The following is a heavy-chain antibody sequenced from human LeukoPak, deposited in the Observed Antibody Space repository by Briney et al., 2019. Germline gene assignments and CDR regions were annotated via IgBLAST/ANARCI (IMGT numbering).Heavy chain of an antibody. V-gene: IGHV3-23*01. J-gene: IGHJ5*02. D-gene: IGHD5-18*01. CDR1: GFTFSSYA. Sequence: PGGSLRLSCAASGFTFSSYAMSWVRQAPGEGLEWVSAISGSGGSTYYADSVRGRFTISRDNSKNTLYLQMNSLRAEDTAVYYCAKDRGYRGTNWFDPWGQGTLVTVSS. CDR2: ISGSGGST. CDR3: AKDRGYRGTNWFDP.